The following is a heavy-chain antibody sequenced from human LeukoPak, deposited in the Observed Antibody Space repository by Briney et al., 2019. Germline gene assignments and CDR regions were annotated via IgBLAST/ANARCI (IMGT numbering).Heavy chain of an antibody. Sequence: SVKVSCKASGGTFSSYAISWVRQAPGQGLEWMGGIIPIFGTANYAQKFQGRVTITTDESTSTAYMELSSLRSEDTALYYCAKGSGWLENWYFDLWGRGTLVTVSS. CDR3: AKGSGWLENWYFDL. CDR1: GGTFSSYA. J-gene: IGHJ2*01. CDR2: IIPIFGTA. D-gene: IGHD6-19*01. V-gene: IGHV1-69*05.